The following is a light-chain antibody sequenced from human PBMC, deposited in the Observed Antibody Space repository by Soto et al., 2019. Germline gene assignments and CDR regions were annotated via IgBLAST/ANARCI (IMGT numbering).Light chain of an antibody. J-gene: IGKJ2*01. CDR2: GAS. CDR3: QQYGNSPPNT. Sequence: IVLTQSPGTLSLSPGERATLSCRASQSVSSSYLAWYQQKPGQPPRLLIYGASSRATAIPDRFSGSRSGIDFPLTISRLEPEDFAVYYCQQYGNSPPNTFGQGTKLEIK. V-gene: IGKV3-20*01. CDR1: QSVSSSY.